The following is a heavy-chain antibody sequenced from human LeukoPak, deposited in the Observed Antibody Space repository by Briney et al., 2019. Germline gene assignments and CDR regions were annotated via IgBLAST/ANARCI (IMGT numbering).Heavy chain of an antibody. CDR1: GLTFSNYA. CDR3: SKDPTGDYVAAFDM. J-gene: IGHJ3*02. D-gene: IGHD4-17*01. V-gene: IGHV3-23*01. CDR2: ITGSGRGT. Sequence: GGSLRLSCTASGLTFSNYATTWVRQAPGKGLEWVSSITGSGRGTYYADSVKGRFSVSRDNSQNTVFLHMNSLRADDTALYYCSKDPTGDYVAAFDMWGQGPWSPSLQ.